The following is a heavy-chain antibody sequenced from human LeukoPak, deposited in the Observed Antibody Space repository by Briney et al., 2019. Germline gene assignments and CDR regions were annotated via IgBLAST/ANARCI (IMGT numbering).Heavy chain of an antibody. V-gene: IGHV4-59*01. J-gene: IGHJ5*02. Sequence: PSETLSLTCTVSGGSISSYYWSWIRQPPGKGLEWIGYIYYSGSTNYNPSLKSRVTISVDTSKNQFSLKLSSVTAADTAVYYCARFPHLIWIDPWGQGTLVTVSS. CDR2: IYYSGST. CDR1: GGSISSYY. D-gene: IGHD3-16*01. CDR3: ARFPHLIWIDP.